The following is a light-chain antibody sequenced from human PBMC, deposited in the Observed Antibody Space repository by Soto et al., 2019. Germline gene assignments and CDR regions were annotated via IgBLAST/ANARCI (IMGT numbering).Light chain of an antibody. V-gene: IGKV3-20*01. Sequence: EIVLTQSPGTLSLSPGGRATLSCRASQSVSSYYLAWYQQQPGQAPRLLIYGASSRATGIPGRFSGSGSGTDFTLTISSVEPEDFAVYYCQHYDTSPPMCTFGQGTKLEI. CDR2: GAS. CDR3: QHYDTSPPMCT. CDR1: QSVSSYY. J-gene: IGKJ2*02.